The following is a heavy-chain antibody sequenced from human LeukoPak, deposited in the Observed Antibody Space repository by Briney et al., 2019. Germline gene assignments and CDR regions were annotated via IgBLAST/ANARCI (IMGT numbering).Heavy chain of an antibody. J-gene: IGHJ4*02. CDR3: ARDWIDRSLDY. V-gene: IGHV3-33*01. Sequence: PGGSLRLSCAASGFTFSDYGIHWVRQAPGKGLEWVAVLSPHANYEYYADSVQGRFTMSRDDSKNTVYLLMNSLTDGETGVYYCARDWIDRSLDYWGLGTLVTVSS. CDR2: LSPHANYE. D-gene: IGHD2-2*03. CDR1: GFTFSDYG.